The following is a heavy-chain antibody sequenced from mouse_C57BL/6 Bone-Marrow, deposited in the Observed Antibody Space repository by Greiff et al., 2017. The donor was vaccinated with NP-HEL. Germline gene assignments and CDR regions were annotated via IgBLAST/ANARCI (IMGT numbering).Heavy chain of an antibody. V-gene: IGHV1-69*01. J-gene: IGHJ1*03. Sequence: QVQLQQPGAELVMPGASVKLSCKASGYTFTSYWMHWVKQRPGQGLEWIGEIDPSDIYTNYNQKFKGKSTLTVDTSSSTAYMQLSSLTSEDSAVYYWARASTVVPRYFDVWGTGTTVTVSS. D-gene: IGHD1-1*01. CDR2: IDPSDIYT. CDR1: GYTFTSYW. CDR3: ARASTVVPRYFDV.